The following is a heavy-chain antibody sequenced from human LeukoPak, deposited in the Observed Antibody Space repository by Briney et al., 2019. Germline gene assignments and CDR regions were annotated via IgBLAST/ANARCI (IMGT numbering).Heavy chain of an antibody. V-gene: IGHV4-59*01. CDR2: IYYSGST. J-gene: IGHJ4*02. D-gene: IGHD3-22*01. CDR3: ARCSPYYYHSSGYPLDY. CDR1: GGSISSYY. Sequence: SGTLSLTCTVAGGSISSYYWSWIRQPPGKGLEWIGHIYYSGSTNYNPSLKSRVTISVDTSKNQFSLKLSSVTAADTAVYYCARCSPYYYHSSGYPLDYWGQGTLVTVSS.